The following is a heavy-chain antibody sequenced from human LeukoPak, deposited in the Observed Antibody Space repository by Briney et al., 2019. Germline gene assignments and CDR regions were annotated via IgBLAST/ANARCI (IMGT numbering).Heavy chain of an antibody. Sequence: ASVKVSCKASGYTFTSYYMHWVRQAPGQGLEWMGIINPSGGSTSYAQKFQGRVTMTRDTSTSTVYMELSSLRSEDTAVYYCARGGEVAAAGPWNFDYWGQGTLVTVSP. CDR1: GYTFTSYY. V-gene: IGHV1-46*01. J-gene: IGHJ4*02. CDR2: INPSGGST. D-gene: IGHD6-13*01. CDR3: ARGGEVAAAGPWNFDY.